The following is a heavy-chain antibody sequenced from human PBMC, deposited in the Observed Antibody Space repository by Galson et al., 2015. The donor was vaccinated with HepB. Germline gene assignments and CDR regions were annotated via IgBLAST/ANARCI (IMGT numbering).Heavy chain of an antibody. CDR2: INAGNGNT. Sequence: SVKVSCKASGYTFTSYAMHWVRQAPGQRLEWMGWINAGNGNTKYSQKFQGRVTITRDTSASTAYMELSSLRSEDTAVYYCARGMYYDFWSGYYTPFDYWGQGTLVTVSS. J-gene: IGHJ4*02. V-gene: IGHV1-3*01. CDR3: ARGMYYDFWSGYYTPFDY. D-gene: IGHD3-3*01. CDR1: GYTFTSYA.